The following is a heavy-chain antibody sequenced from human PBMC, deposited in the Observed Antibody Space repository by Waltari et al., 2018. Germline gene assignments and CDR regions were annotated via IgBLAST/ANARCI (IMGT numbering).Heavy chain of an antibody. D-gene: IGHD3-9*01. Sequence: GSTYYNPSLKSRVTISVDTSKNQFSLKLSSVTAADTAVYYCARSNPTGYLAFDIWGQGTMVTVSS. CDR3: ARSNPTGYLAFDI. J-gene: IGHJ3*02. V-gene: IGHV4-39*01. CDR2: GST.